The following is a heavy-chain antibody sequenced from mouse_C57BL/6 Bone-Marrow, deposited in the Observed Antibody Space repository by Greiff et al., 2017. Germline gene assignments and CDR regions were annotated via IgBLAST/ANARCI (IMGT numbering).Heavy chain of an antibody. V-gene: IGHV14-4*01. J-gene: IGHJ2*01. CDR1: GFNIKDDY. Sequence: EVMLVESGAELVRPGASVKLSCTASGFNIKDDYMHWVKQRPEQGLEWIGWIDPENGDTEYASKFQGKATITADTSSNTAYLQLSSLTSEDTAVYYCTTCFITTVVAHFDYWGQGTTLTVSS. CDR2: IDPENGDT. CDR3: TTCFITTVVAHFDY. D-gene: IGHD1-1*01.